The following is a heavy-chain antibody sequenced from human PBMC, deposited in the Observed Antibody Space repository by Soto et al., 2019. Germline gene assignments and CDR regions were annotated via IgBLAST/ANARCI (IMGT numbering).Heavy chain of an antibody. CDR2: IIPIFGTA. V-gene: IGHV1-69*06. CDR3: ARAGYCSSTSCYTPGVDY. CDR1: GGTFSSYA. D-gene: IGHD2-2*02. Sequence: SVKVSCKASGGTFSSYAISWVRQAPGQGLEWMGGIIPIFGTANYAQKFRGRVTITADKSTSTAYMELSSLRSEDTAVYYCARAGYCSSTSCYTPGVDYWGQGTLVTVSS. J-gene: IGHJ4*02.